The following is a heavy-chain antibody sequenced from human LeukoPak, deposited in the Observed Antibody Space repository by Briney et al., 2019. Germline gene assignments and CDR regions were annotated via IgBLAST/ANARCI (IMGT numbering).Heavy chain of an antibody. D-gene: IGHD6-19*01. Sequence: GGSLRLSCAASGFTFSSYSMNWARQAPGKGLEWVSSISSSSRYIYYADSVKGRFTISRENAKNSLYLQMNSLRAEDTAVYYCAGFAGAPYSSGWYADYWGQGTLVTVSS. V-gene: IGHV3-21*01. J-gene: IGHJ4*02. CDR3: AGFAGAPYSSGWYADY. CDR1: GFTFSSYS. CDR2: ISSSSRYI.